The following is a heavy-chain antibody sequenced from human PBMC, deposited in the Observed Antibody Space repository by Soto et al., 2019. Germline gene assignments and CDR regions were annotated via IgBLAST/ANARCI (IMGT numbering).Heavy chain of an antibody. CDR1: GGTFSSYA. D-gene: IGHD4-17*01. CDR3: ARAYGDYVDYYYYYGMDV. Sequence: QVQLVQSGAEVKKPGSSVKVSCKASGGTFSSYAISWVRQAPGQGLEWMGGIIPTFGTANYAQKFQGRVTITADESTSTAYMELSSLRSEDTAVYYCARAYGDYVDYYYYYGMDVWGQGTTVTVSS. V-gene: IGHV1-69*01. J-gene: IGHJ6*02. CDR2: IIPTFGTA.